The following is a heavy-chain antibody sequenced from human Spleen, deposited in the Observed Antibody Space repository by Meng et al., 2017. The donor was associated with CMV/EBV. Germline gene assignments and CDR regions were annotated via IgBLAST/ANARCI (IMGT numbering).Heavy chain of an antibody. CDR2: ISSTSRTI. CDR3: ARRKASWSGYYSNWFDP. V-gene: IGHV3-48*04. D-gene: IGHD3-3*01. J-gene: IGHJ5*02. Sequence: GESLKISCAASGFTFSSYSMNWVRQAPGKGLEWLSYISSTSRTIYDADSLKGRFTISRDNAKNSLYLQMNSLRAEDTAVYYCARRKASWSGYYSNWFDPWGQGTLVTVSS. CDR1: GFTFSSYS.